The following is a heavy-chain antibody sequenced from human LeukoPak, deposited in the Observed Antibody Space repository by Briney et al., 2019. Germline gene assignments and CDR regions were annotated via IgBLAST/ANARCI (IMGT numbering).Heavy chain of an antibody. CDR2: ISSSSSYI. J-gene: IGHJ4*02. CDR3: ARDHDDYVWGSYRYTFFDY. D-gene: IGHD3-16*02. CDR1: GFTFSSYS. Sequence: PGGSLRLSCAASGFTFSSYSMNWVRQAPGKGLEWVSSISSSSSYIYYADSVKGRFTISRDNAKNSLYLQMNSLRAEDTAVYYCARDHDDYVWGSYRYTFFDYWGQGTLVTVSS. V-gene: IGHV3-21*01.